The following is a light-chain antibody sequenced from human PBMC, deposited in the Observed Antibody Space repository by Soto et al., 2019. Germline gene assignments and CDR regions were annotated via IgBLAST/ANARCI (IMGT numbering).Light chain of an antibody. V-gene: IGKV1-12*01. CDR2: AAS. CDR1: QGISNW. J-gene: IGKJ5*01. CDR3: QQYGSSEII. Sequence: DIQMTQSPSSVSASVGDRVTISCRASQGISNWLAWYQQKPGKAPKLLIYAASGLQSGVPSRFSGRGSGTDFTLTITRLEPEDFAVFYCQQYGSSEIIFGQGTRLEIK.